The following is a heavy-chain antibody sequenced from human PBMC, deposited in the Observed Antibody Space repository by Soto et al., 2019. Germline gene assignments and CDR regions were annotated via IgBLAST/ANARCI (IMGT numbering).Heavy chain of an antibody. D-gene: IGHD2-15*01. CDR1: GFTFSSYG. CDR3: AIPTDIVVVVAATFRYFDL. V-gene: IGHV3-30*03. CDR2: ISYDGSNK. Sequence: QVQLVESGGGVVQPGRSLRLSCAASGFTFSSYGMHWVRQAPGKGLEWVAVISYDGSNKYYADSVKGRFTISRDNSKNTLYLQINSLRAEDTAVYYCAIPTDIVVVVAATFRYFDLWGRGTLVTVSS. J-gene: IGHJ2*01.